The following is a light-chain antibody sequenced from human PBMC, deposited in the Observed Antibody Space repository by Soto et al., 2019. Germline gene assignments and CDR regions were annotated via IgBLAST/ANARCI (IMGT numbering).Light chain of an antibody. CDR2: GAS. Sequence: DIGLTQSPGTLSLSPGERSTLSCRARESVSSSDLAWYQQKPGQAPRLLIYGASSRATGIPDRFSGSGSGTDFTLTISRLEPEDFAVYYCQQYGSSWTFGQGTKVEIK. J-gene: IGKJ1*01. V-gene: IGKV3-20*01. CDR3: QQYGSSWT. CDR1: ESVSSSD.